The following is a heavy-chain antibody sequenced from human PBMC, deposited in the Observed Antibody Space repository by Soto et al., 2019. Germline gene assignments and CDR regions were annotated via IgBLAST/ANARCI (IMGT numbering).Heavy chain of an antibody. J-gene: IGHJ6*02. Sequence: GGSLRLSCAASSFTFSSYWLSWVRQAPGKGLEWVATIKQDGSENYYVDSVKGRFTISRDNAKNSLYLQMSSLRADDTAVYYCARDGPFISVAAPAFQYAMDVWGQGTTVTVPS. CDR3: ARDGPFISVAAPAFQYAMDV. V-gene: IGHV3-7*03. D-gene: IGHD6-19*01. CDR1: SFTFSSYW. CDR2: IKQDGSEN.